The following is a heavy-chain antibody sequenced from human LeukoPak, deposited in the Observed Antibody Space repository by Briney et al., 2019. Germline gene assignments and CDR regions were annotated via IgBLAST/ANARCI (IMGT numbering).Heavy chain of an antibody. Sequence: PGGSLRLSCAASGFTFSSYSMNWVRQAPGKGLEWVSYISSSSSTIYYADSVKGRFTSSRDNAKNSLYLQINSLRAEDTAVDYCAKDALLWGHGYGYYHVFYFDYWGQGTLVTVSS. D-gene: IGHD5-18*01. CDR1: GFTFSSYS. V-gene: IGHV3-48*01. J-gene: IGHJ4*02. CDR3: AKDALLWGHGYGYYHVFYFDY. CDR2: ISSSSSTI.